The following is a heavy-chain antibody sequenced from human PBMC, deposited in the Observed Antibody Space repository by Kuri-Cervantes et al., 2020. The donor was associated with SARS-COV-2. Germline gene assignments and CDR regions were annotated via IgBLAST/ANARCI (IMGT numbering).Heavy chain of an antibody. D-gene: IGHD4-11*01. Sequence: GESLKISCVASGFTFSAYTLNWVRQAPGKGLEWVSSITRSSVYISYADSLKGRFTISRDNAKNSLYLQMNSLRAEDTAVYYCAREGHSNYIKYWGQGTLVTVSS. J-gene: IGHJ4*02. CDR1: GFTFSAYT. V-gene: IGHV3-21*01. CDR2: ITRSSVYI. CDR3: AREGHSNYIKY.